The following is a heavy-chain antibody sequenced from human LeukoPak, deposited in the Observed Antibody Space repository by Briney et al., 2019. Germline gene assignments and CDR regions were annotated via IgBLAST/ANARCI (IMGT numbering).Heavy chain of an antibody. Sequence: SVKVSCKASGGTFSSFAISWVRQAPGQGLEWMGGIIPIFGTANYAQKFQGRVTITADESTSTAYMELSSLRSEDTAVYYCARTPSIILATPEGYSRGGSCYARSMDYWGQGTLVTVSS. D-gene: IGHD2-15*01. CDR3: ARTPSIILATPEGYSRGGSCYARSMDY. CDR2: IIPIFGTA. V-gene: IGHV1-69*13. CDR1: GGTFSSFA. J-gene: IGHJ4*02.